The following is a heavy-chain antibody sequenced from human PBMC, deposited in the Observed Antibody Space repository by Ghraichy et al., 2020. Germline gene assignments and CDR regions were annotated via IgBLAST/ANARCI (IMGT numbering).Heavy chain of an antibody. CDR3: ARGRVELRFGMDV. CDR2: ISSSSSYI. CDR1: GFTFSSYS. Sequence: LSLTCAASGFTFSSYSMNWVRQAPGKGLEWVSSISSSSSYIYYADSVKGRFTISRDNAKNSLYLQMNSLRAEDTAVYYCARGRVELRFGMDVWGQGTTVTVSS. D-gene: IGHD1-7*01. V-gene: IGHV3-21*01. J-gene: IGHJ6*02.